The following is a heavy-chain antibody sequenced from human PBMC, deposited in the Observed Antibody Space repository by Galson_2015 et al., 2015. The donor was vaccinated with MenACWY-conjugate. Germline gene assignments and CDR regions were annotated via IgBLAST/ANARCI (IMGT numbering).Heavy chain of an antibody. CDR3: ARAKEQWLSKAFDV. V-gene: IGHV3-7*01. Sequence: SLRLSCATSGFTFSNSWMGWVRQAPGKGLEWVANIKHVGSGKFYVDSVKGRFIISRDNAKNSLYLQMDSLRAEDTAVYFCARAKEQWLSKAFDVWGQGTLVTVSS. CDR2: IKHVGSGK. J-gene: IGHJ3*01. CDR1: GFTFSNSW. D-gene: IGHD6-19*01.